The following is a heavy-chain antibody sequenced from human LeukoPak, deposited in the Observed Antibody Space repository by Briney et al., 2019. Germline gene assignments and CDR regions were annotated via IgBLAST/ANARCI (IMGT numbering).Heavy chain of an antibody. V-gene: IGHV3-48*01. D-gene: IGHD3-3*01. CDR3: ARDQSDVYYWSGLDY. CDR2: ITTSSRTK. Sequence: GGSLRLSCAASGFSFSTYSMNWVRQTPGKGLEWISYITTSSRTKFYADSVKGRFTISRDNAKNSLYLQMNSLRPEDTAVYYCARDQSDVYYWSGLDYWGQGALVTISS. CDR1: GFSFSTYS. J-gene: IGHJ4*02.